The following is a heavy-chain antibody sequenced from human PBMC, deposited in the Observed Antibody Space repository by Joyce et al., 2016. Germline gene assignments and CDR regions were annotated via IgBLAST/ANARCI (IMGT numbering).Heavy chain of an antibody. CDR2: ISYDGIYK. CDR1: GLTLSNYG. J-gene: IGHJ4*02. V-gene: IGHV3-30*18. Sequence: QVQLVESGGGVVQPGRSLRLSCAASGLTLSNYGVHWVRQAPGKGLEGVAGISYDGIYKYYADSVKGRFTISRDNSKNTVFLEMNSLRTEDTAVYYCAKILTATYSSGWFLDYWGQGTLVTVSS. CDR3: AKILTATYSSGWFLDY. D-gene: IGHD6-25*01.